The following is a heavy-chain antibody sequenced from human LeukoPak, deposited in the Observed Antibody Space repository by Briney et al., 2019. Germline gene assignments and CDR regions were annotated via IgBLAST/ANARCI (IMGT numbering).Heavy chain of an antibody. Sequence: SETLSLTCTISSDSITKSYWNWVRQPAGKGLEWIGRIYPSGSTNYNPSLKSRVTLSLDTSKNQFSLSLTSVTAADTAVYYCVRELKPPAGYYYFYLLDVWGRGTTVTVSS. V-gene: IGHV4-4*07. CDR3: VRELKPPAGYYYFYLLDV. CDR2: IYPSGST. CDR1: SDSITKSY. J-gene: IGHJ6*03. D-gene: IGHD2-2*01.